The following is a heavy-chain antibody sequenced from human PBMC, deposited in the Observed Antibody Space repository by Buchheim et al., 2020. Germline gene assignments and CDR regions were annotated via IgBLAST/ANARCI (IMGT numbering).Heavy chain of an antibody. D-gene: IGHD5-18*01. CDR3: ARLENEKGIPPSLGVGWFDP. CDR1: GYSFSAYW. V-gene: IGHV5-51*07. J-gene: IGHJ5*02. CDR2: IHPGNSET. Sequence: EVQLVQSGTEVKKLGESLRISCQGSGYSFSAYWIGWVHQMPGKGLEWMGIIHPGNSETRYSPSFQGQVTPSTDKSSRTDYPQWSRLKASDSGIYYCARLENEKGIPPSLGVGWFDPWGQGTL.